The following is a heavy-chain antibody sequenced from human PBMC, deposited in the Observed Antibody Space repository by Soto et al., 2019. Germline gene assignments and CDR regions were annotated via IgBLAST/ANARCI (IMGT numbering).Heavy chain of an antibody. Sequence: PSETLSLTCTVSRGSIVSYYWSWIRQPPGKGLEWIGSIYYSGSTTYNPSLKSRVVISVDTSKNQFYLNLTSVTAADSAVYYCARLCGSGNYPKGGNWFDPWGQGTLVTVSS. V-gene: IGHV4-59*01. D-gene: IGHD3-10*01. J-gene: IGHJ5*02. CDR3: ARLCGSGNYPKGGNWFDP. CDR1: RGSIVSYY. CDR2: IYYSGST.